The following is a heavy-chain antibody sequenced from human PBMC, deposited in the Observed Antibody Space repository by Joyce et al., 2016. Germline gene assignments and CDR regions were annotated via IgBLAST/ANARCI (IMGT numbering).Heavy chain of an antibody. CDR1: GFTFTSHA. CDR2: ISGSGAST. D-gene: IGHD6-19*01. J-gene: IGHJ4*02. V-gene: IGHV3-23*01. Sequence: EVQLLESGGGLVQPGGSLRLSCAASGFTFTSHAMTWARQAPGKGLEWVSAISGSGASTYYTDSVKGRFTFSRDNSKNMLYLEVNSLRAEDTAVYYCAKAGRPVAADYFDYWGQGTLVTVSS. CDR3: AKAGRPVAADYFDY.